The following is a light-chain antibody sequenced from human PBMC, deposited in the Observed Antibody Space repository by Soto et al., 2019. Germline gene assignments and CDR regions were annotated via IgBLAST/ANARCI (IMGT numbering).Light chain of an antibody. V-gene: IGLV2-14*01. CDR3: SSYTGTNPLGGV. CDR2: EVS. J-gene: IGLJ3*02. Sequence: QAVVTQPASVSGSPGQSITISCTGTSRDVGGYNYVSWYQQHPGKAPKLMIYEVSNRPSGVSDRFSGSKSGNTASLTISGLQAEDEADYYCSSYTGTNPLGGVFGGGTKLTVL. CDR1: SRDVGGYNY.